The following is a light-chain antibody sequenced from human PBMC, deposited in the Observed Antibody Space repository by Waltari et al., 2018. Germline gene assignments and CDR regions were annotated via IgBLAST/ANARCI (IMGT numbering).Light chain of an antibody. Sequence: DVVMTQSPLSLPVTLGQPASISCRSSQSIVYSNGNTFLYWFHQRPGQSPRRLIYKISNRDPGVPDRFSRSGSGTDFTLKISRVEAEDVGVYYCMQGTHWPRTFGQGTRVEIK. CDR3: MQGTHWPRT. V-gene: IGKV2-30*01. CDR2: KIS. CDR1: QSIVYSNGNTF. J-gene: IGKJ1*01.